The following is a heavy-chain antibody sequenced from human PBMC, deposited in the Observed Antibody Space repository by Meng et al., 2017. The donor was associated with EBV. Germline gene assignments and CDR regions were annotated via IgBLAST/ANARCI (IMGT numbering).Heavy chain of an antibody. D-gene: IGHD2-21*01. CDR1: GYAFTSYI. V-gene: IGHV1-3*01. Sequence: QVQLVQSWAEVKNPGAPVKVSCKASGYAFTSYILHWVRQAPGQRLEWMGWINVGVGYTKYSQKFQGRVTISSDTSATTGYMGLSSLRSEDTAVYYCVRGPPVGVPGPGDYWGQGTLVTVSS. J-gene: IGHJ4*02. CDR2: INVGVGYT. CDR3: VRGPPVGVPGPGDY.